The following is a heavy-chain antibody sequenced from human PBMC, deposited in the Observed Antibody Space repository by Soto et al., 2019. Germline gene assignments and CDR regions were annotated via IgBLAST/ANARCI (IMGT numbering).Heavy chain of an antibody. CDR1: GVSITSHY. V-gene: IGHV4-59*11. J-gene: IGHJ4*02. D-gene: IGHD7-27*01. CDR3: TGGGPGHPFDY. Sequence: SETLSLTCTVSGVSITSHYWTWIRQPPGKGLEWIGNIHYSGSTNYSPSLKSRVIISVDTSENQSSLKLSSVTTADTAVYYCTGGGPGHPFDYWGQGTLVT. CDR2: IHYSGST.